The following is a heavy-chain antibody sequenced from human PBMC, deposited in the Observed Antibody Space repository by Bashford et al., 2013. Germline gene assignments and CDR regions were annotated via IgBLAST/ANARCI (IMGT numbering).Heavy chain of an antibody. D-gene: IGHD2-15*01. V-gene: IGHV3-48*03. CDR3: ARGSWPSTSDQTFDY. J-gene: IGHJ4*02. Sequence: GGSLRLSCAASGFTFSSYDMNWVRQAPGKGLEWVSYISDRGSLIYYADSVKGRFTISRDNAKNSLYLQMNTLRAEDTAVYYCARGSWPSTSDQTFDYWGQGTLGHRLL. CDR1: GFTFSSYD. CDR2: ISDRGSLI.